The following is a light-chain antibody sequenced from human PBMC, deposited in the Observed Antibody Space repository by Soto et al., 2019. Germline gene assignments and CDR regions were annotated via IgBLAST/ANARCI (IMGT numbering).Light chain of an antibody. V-gene: IGKV3-11*01. CDR2: AAS. Sequence: VWTRAAVTFAVFRLERATLSCRASQSVSAYLVWNPQQPRQAPRRLIYAASNRATGIPARFRGSGSETDFTLTISSLEPEDSAVYYCQQRSNWPSLPFGARTKVDIK. CDR3: QQRSNWPSLP. CDR1: QSVSAY. J-gene: IGKJ4*01.